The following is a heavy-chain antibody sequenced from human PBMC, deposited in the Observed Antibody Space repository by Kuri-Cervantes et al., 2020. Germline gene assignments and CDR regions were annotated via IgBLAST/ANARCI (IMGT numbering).Heavy chain of an antibody. D-gene: IGHD3-10*01. V-gene: IGHV4-38-2*01. CDR3: ARNKGFGELGGFDP. CDR2: IYHSGST. CDR1: GYSISSGYY. Sequence: SQTLSLTCAVSGYSISSGYYWGWIRQPPGKGLEWIGSIYHSGSTYYNPSLKSRVTISADTSKNQFSLKLSSVTAADTAVYYCARNKGFGELGGFDPWGQGTLVTVSS. J-gene: IGHJ5*02.